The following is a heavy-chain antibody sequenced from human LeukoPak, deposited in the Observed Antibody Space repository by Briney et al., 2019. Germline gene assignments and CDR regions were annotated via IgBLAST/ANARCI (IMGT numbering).Heavy chain of an antibody. CDR3: ARGRITMVRGVTYYYGMDV. V-gene: IGHV3-66*01. CDR2: IYSGGST. Sequence: GGSLRLSCAASGFTVSSNYMSWVRQAPGKGLEWVSVIYSGGSTYYADSVKGRFTISRDNSKNTLHLQMNSLRAEDTAVYYCARGRITMVRGVTYYYGMDVWGQGTTVTVSS. D-gene: IGHD3-10*01. J-gene: IGHJ6*02. CDR1: GFTVSSNY.